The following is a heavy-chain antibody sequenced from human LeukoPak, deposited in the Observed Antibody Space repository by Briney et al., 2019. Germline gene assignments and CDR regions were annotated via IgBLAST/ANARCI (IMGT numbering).Heavy chain of an antibody. CDR3: AKGQGYNYGDSIDY. Sequence: GGSLRLSCAASGFTFNNYAMTWVRQAPGKGLEWVSVINGGGSSYYADSVKGRFTVSRDNSKDTLSLQMNSLRDEDTAVYYCAKGQGYNYGDSIDYWGQGTLVTVSS. CDR1: GFTFNNYA. D-gene: IGHD5-18*01. J-gene: IGHJ4*02. V-gene: IGHV3-23*01. CDR2: INGGGSS.